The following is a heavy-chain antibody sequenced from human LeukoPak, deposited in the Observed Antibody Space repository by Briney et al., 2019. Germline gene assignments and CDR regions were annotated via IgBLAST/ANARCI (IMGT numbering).Heavy chain of an antibody. J-gene: IGHJ3*02. CDR2: IKSDGSST. CDR1: GFTFSSYG. D-gene: IGHD6-6*01. CDR3: ARRSAARDAFDI. Sequence: PGGSLRLSCAASGFTFSSYGMSWVRQAPGKGLVWVSRIKSDGSSTSYADSVKGRFTISRDNAKNTLYLQMNSLRAEDTAVYYCARRSAARDAFDIWGQGTMVTGSS. V-gene: IGHV3-74*01.